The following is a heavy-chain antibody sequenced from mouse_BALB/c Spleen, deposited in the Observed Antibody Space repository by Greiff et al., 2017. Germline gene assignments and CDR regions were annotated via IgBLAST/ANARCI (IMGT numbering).Heavy chain of an antibody. CDR1: GFSLTSYG. Sequence: VKVEESGPGLVAPSQSLSITCTVSGFSLTSYGVHWVRQPPGKGLEWLGVIWAGGSTNYNSALMSRLSISKDNSKSQVFLKMNSLQTDDTAMYYCARDQGFITTAHYAMDYWGQGTSVTVSS. J-gene: IGHJ4*01. D-gene: IGHD1-2*01. CDR2: IWAGGST. CDR3: ARDQGFITTAHYAMDY. V-gene: IGHV2-9*02.